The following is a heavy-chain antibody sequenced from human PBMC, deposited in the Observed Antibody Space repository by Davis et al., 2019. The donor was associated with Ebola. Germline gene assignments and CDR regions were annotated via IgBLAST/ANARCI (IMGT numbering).Heavy chain of an antibody. V-gene: IGHV3-21*01. J-gene: IGHJ3*02. D-gene: IGHD4-17*01. CDR1: GFTVSSNY. CDR3: ALEDGDSDAFDI. CDR2: ISSSSSYI. Sequence: GESLKISCAASGFTVSSNYMSWVRQAPGKGLEWVSSISSSSSYIYYADSVKGRFTISRDNAKNSLYLQMNSLRAEDTAVYYCALEDGDSDAFDIWGQGTMVTVSS.